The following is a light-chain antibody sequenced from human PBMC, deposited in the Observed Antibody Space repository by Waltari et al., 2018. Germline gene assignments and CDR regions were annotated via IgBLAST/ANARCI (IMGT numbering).Light chain of an antibody. CDR1: QSISNY. V-gene: IGKV1-39*01. CDR2: TAS. CDR3: QQSHSFPFT. Sequence: DIQMTQSPSSLSASVGDGVTITCQTSQSISNYLNWYQQNPGKAPNLLIYTASTLQSGVPSRFSGSGSGTDFTLTINNLQPEDFATYYCQQSHSFPFTFGQGTRVEI. J-gene: IGKJ5*01.